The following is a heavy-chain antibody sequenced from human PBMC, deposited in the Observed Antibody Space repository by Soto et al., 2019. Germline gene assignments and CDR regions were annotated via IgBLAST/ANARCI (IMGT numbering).Heavy chain of an antibody. V-gene: IGHV4-59*01. CDR1: GGSISSYY. J-gene: IGHJ4*02. CDR3: ARIKMGGSNRKSYYFDY. Sequence: SETLSLTCTVSGGSISSYYWSWIRQPPGRGLEWIGYIYYSGSTNYNPSLKSRVTISVDTSKNQLSLKLSSVTAADTAVYYCARIKMGGSNRKSYYFDYWGQGTLVTVSS. D-gene: IGHD1-26*01. CDR2: IYYSGST.